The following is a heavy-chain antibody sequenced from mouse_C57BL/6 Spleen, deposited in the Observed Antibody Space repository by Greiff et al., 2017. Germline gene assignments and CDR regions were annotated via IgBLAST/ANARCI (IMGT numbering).Heavy chain of an antibody. CDR1: GYAFSSYW. J-gene: IGHJ4*01. CDR3: ARSGLYDYDGGYYYAMDY. Sequence: VQLQQSGAELVKPGASVKISCKASGYAFSSYWMTWVKQRPGKGLEWIGQIYPGDGDTNYHGKFKGKATLTADKSSSTAYMQLSSLTSEDSAVYFCARSGLYDYDGGYYYAMDYWGQGTSVTVSS. D-gene: IGHD2-4*01. V-gene: IGHV1-80*01. CDR2: IYPGDGDT.